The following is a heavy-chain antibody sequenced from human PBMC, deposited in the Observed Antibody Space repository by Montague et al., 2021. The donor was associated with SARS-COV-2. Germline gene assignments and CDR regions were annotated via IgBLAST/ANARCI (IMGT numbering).Heavy chain of an antibody. CDR1: GGSFSGYY. Sequence: SETLSLTCAVYGGSFSGYYWSWIRQPPGKGLEWVGEINHSGSTNYNPSLKSRVTISVDTSKNQFSLKLSSVTAADTAVYYCARSPRITMIGVVITDIWFDPWGQGTLVTVSS. V-gene: IGHV4-34*01. J-gene: IGHJ5*02. CDR3: ARSPRITMIGVVITDIWFDP. CDR2: INHSGST. D-gene: IGHD3-22*01.